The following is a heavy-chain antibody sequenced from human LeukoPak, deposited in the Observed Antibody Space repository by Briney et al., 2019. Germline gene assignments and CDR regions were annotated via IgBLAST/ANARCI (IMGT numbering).Heavy chain of an antibody. V-gene: IGHV3-23*01. CDR2: ISGSGGST. D-gene: IGHD3-10*01. Sequence: WVSAISGSGGSTYYADSVKGRFTISRDNYKNTLYLQMNSLRAEDTAVYYCAKYGQLWPRDLYYFDYWGQGTLVTVSS. J-gene: IGHJ4*02. CDR3: AKYGQLWPRDLYYFDY.